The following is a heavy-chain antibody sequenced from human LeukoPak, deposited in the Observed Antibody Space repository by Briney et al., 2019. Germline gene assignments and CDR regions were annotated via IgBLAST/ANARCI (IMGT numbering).Heavy chain of an antibody. CDR3: ARDDGGLFLGSMDV. CDR1: GGSISSSSYY. V-gene: IGHV4-39*07. J-gene: IGHJ6*02. D-gene: IGHD3/OR15-3a*01. Sequence: PSETLSLTCTVSGGSISSSSYYWGWLRQPPGQGLEWIGSIYYSGSTYYNPSLKSRVTISVDTSKNQFSLKLSSVTAADTAVYYCARDDGGLFLGSMDVWGQGTTVTVSS. CDR2: IYYSGST.